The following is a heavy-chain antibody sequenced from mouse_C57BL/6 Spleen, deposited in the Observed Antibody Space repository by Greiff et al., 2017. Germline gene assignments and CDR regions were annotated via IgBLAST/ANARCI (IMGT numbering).Heavy chain of an antibody. Sequence: QVQLQQSGPELVKPGASVKISCKASGYAFSSSWMNWVKQRPGKGLEWIGRIYPGDGDTNYNGKFKGKATLTADKSSSTAYMQLSSLTSEDSAVYFCARDNTTVVDWYFDVWGTGTTVTVSS. D-gene: IGHD1-1*01. CDR2: IYPGDGDT. CDR1: GYAFSSSW. V-gene: IGHV1-82*01. CDR3: ARDNTTVVDWYFDV. J-gene: IGHJ1*03.